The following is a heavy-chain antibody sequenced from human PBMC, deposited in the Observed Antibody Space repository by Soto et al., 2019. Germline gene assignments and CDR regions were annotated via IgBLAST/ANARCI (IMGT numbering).Heavy chain of an antibody. J-gene: IGHJ5*02. Sequence: QVQLQESGPGLVKPSETLTLTCSVSNVSITTSYWSWIRQPPGKGLEWIGYVHNSGSTNYNPSLKSRVTMSTDTSQNQFSLKLSSVTAADTAVYYCARGGSSYGNVPLRFDPWGQGTPVTVSS. D-gene: IGHD5-18*01. V-gene: IGHV4-59*01. CDR3: ARGGSSYGNVPLRFDP. CDR1: NVSITTSY. CDR2: VHNSGST.